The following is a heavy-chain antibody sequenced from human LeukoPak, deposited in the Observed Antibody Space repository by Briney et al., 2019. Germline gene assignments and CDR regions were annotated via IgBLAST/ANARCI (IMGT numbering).Heavy chain of an antibody. CDR2: INHSGST. J-gene: IGHJ4*02. V-gene: IGHV4-34*01. CDR3: ARGGHRRTIWFGEPRFDY. CDR1: GGSFGGYY. Sequence: SETLSLTCAVYGGSFGGYYWSWIRQPPGKGLEWIGEINHSGSTNYNPSLKSRVTISVDTSKNQFSLKLSSVTAADTAVYYCARGGHRRTIWFGEPRFDYWGQGTLVTVSS. D-gene: IGHD3-10*01.